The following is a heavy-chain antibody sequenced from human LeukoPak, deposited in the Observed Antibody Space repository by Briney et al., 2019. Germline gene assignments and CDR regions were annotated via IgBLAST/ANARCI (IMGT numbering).Heavy chain of an antibody. V-gene: IGHV3-23*01. CDR2: INANSGTT. D-gene: IGHD6-19*01. Sequence: GGSLRLSCSASGFAFSVYAMSWLRQPPGKGLEWVSTINANSGTTSYAASVRGRFTISRDNSKNTPYLQLNTLRADDTATYYCAKPISGGLAVTADWFHPWGQGTLVVVSS. CDR1: GFAFSVYA. CDR3: AKPISGGLAVTADWFHP. J-gene: IGHJ5*01.